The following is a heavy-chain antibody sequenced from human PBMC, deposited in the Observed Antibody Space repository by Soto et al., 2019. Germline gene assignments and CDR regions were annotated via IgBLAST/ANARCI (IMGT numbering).Heavy chain of an antibody. CDR3: ARDNDRPQLGGNYYYILDV. J-gene: IGHJ6*02. Sequence: QVQLEQSGAEVKKPGSSVKVSCKASGGTFRNSAISWVRQAPGQGLEWLGGIMPIFRTPDYSQKFQGRVTVTADESTGPDYMELRRLRSDDTAVYYCARDNDRPQLGGNYYYILDVWGQGTTVTVSS. V-gene: IGHV1-69*12. D-gene: IGHD1-1*01. CDR1: GGTFRNSA. CDR2: IMPIFRTP.